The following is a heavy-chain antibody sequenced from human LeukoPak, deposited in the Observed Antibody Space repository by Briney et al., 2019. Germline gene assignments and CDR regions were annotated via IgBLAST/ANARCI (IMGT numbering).Heavy chain of an antibody. Sequence: PGGSLRLSCTASGFTCSYYEMNWVRQAPGKGQEWVSHISSESGSSTYYADSVEGRCTISRDNAKNSLYLQINSLKAEDTGIYFCARSTIFYGMDVWGQGTTVTVSS. D-gene: IGHD3-3*01. CDR2: ISSESGSST. CDR1: GFTCSYYE. V-gene: IGHV3-48*03. CDR3: ARSTIFYGMDV. J-gene: IGHJ6*02.